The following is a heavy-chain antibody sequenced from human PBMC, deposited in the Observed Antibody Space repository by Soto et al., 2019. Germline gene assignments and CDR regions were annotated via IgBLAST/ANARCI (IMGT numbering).Heavy chain of an antibody. D-gene: IGHD3-10*01. J-gene: IGHJ6*02. V-gene: IGHV3-33*01. CDR3: AGGSEGSAVYYFGMDV. Sequence: QVQLVESGGGVVQPGRSLRLSCAASGFTFSSYGMHLVRQAPGKGLEWVAVIWDDGSNKYYADSVKGRFTISRDNSKNTLYLQMNSLRAEDTGVYYCAGGSEGSAVYYFGMDVWGQGTTVTVSS. CDR2: IWDDGSNK. CDR1: GFTFSSYG.